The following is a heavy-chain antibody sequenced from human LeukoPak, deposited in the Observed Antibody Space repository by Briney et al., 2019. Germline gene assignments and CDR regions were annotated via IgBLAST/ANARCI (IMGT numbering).Heavy chain of an antibody. D-gene: IGHD6-19*01. CDR3: ARATVAGTFKFDY. V-gene: IGHV3-9*01. CDR2: ISWNSGSI. Sequence: PGRSLRLSCAASGFTFDDYAMHWVRQAPGKGLEWVSGISWNSGSIGYADSVKGRFTISRDNSKNALYLQMNSLRAEDTAVYYCARATVAGTFKFDYWGQGTLVTVSS. CDR1: GFTFDDYA. J-gene: IGHJ4*02.